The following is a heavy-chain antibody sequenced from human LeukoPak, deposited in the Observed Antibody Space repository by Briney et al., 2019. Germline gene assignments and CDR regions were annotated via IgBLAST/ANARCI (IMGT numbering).Heavy chain of an antibody. V-gene: IGHV4-59*01. CDR1: GGSISSYY. CDR2: IYYSGST. J-gene: IGHJ4*02. CDR3: AREYSGSSYNYYTPIDY. D-gene: IGHD1-26*01. Sequence: SETLSLTCTVSGGSISSYYWSWIRQPPGKGLEWIGYIYYSGSTNYNPSLKSRVTISVDTSKNQFSLKLSSVTAADTAVYYCAREYSGSSYNYYTPIDYWGQGTLVTVSS.